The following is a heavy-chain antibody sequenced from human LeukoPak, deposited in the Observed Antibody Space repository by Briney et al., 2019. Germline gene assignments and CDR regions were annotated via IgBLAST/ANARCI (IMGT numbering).Heavy chain of an antibody. CDR2: IYPGDPDT. D-gene: IGHD3-22*01. J-gene: IGHJ3*02. V-gene: IGHV5-51*01. CDR3: ARRGLDSSGYSDAFDI. CDR1: GYSFTSYW. Sequence: GESLKISCKGSGYSFTSYWIGWVRQMPGKGLEWMGIIYPGDPDTTYSPSFQGQVTISADKSISTACLQWSSLKASDTAMYYCARRGLDSSGYSDAFDIWGQGTMVTVSS.